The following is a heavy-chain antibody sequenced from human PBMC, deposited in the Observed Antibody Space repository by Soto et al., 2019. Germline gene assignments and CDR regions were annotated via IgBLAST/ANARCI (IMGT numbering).Heavy chain of an antibody. J-gene: IGHJ6*02. CDR1: GVSFSGYY. D-gene: IGHD6-13*01. Sequence: PSETLSLTCAVYGVSFSGYYWSCIRHPPGKWLEWIGEINHSGSTNYNPSLKSRVTISVDTSKNQFSLKLSSVTAADTAVYYCARGQRVARAQQLAFYYYYGMDVGGHGTTVTV. CDR3: ARGQRVARAQQLAFYYYYGMDV. V-gene: IGHV4-34*01. CDR2: INHSGST.